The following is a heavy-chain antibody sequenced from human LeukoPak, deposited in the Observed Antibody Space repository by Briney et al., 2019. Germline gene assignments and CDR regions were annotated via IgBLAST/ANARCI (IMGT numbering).Heavy chain of an antibody. CDR3: ARGPPYGHDAFDI. CDR1: GGTFSSYA. Sequence: GASVKVSCKASGGTFSSYAISWVRQAPGQGLEWMGRIIPILGIANYAQKFQGRVTITADKSTSTAYMELSSLRSEDTAVYYCARGPPYGHDAFDIWGQGTMVTVSS. CDR2: IIPILGIA. D-gene: IGHD3-10*01. V-gene: IGHV1-69*04. J-gene: IGHJ3*02.